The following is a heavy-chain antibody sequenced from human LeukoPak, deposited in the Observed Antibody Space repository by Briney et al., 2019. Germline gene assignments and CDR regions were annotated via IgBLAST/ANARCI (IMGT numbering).Heavy chain of an antibody. CDR2: ISYDGSNK. D-gene: IGHD6-19*01. CDR3: AKDKRIYSSGWYEANFDY. V-gene: IGHV3-30*18. J-gene: IGHJ4*02. CDR1: GFTFSTYG. Sequence: PGGSLRLSCAASGFTFSTYGMHWVRQAPGKGLEWVAVISYDGSNKYYADSVKGRFTISRDNSKNTLYLQMNSLRAEDTAVYYCAKDKRIYSSGWYEANFDYWGQGALVTVSS.